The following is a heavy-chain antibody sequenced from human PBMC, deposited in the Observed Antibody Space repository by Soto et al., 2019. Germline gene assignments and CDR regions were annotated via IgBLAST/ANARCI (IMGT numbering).Heavy chain of an antibody. D-gene: IGHD6-19*01. CDR2: IHYSGTT. Sequence: PSETLSLTCKVSGGSISGYYWSWIRQSAGKGLEWIGRIHYSGTTAYSPSLRSRLTMSVDTSKNEFSLKVTSVTAADTAVYYCVRVGAVATNGGYFDYWGQVSLVTVSS. CDR1: GGSISGYY. J-gene: IGHJ4*02. CDR3: VRVGAVATNGGYFDY. V-gene: IGHV4-4*07.